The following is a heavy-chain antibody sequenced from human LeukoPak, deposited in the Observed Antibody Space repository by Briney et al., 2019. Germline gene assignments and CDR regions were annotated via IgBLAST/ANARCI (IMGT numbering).Heavy chain of an antibody. CDR3: AKQSSNFDYGMDV. D-gene: IGHD6-13*01. J-gene: IGHJ6*02. CDR1: GFTFSSYW. Sequence: GGSLRLSCAASGFTFSSYWMSWVRQAPGKGLEWVANIKQDGSEKNYVDSVKGRFTISRDNAKNSMNLQMDSLRAEDTAVYYCAKQSSNFDYGMDVWGQGTTVTVSS. V-gene: IGHV3-7*01. CDR2: IKQDGSEK.